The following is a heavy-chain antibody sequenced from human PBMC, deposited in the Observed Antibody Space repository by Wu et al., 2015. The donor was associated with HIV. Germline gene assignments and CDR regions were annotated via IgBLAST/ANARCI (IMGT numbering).Heavy chain of an antibody. J-gene: IGHJ3*02. CDR1: GGTFSSYA. D-gene: IGHD2-15*01. Sequence: QVQLVQSGAEVKKPGSSVKVSCKASGGTFSSYAISWVRQAPGQGLEWMGRIIPIFGTANYAQKFQGRVTITADESTSTAYMELSSLRSEDTAVYYCARLARSSRYCSGGSCYSSAFDIWGPRDNGHRLF. CDR3: ARLARSSRYCSGGSCYSSAFDI. CDR2: IIPIFGTA. V-gene: IGHV1-69*13.